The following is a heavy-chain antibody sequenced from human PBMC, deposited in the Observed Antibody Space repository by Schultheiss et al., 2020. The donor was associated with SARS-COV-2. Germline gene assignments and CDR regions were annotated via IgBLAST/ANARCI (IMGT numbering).Heavy chain of an antibody. CDR3: TRNSTSSGWFDP. Sequence: GESRKISCVTSGFSFSGSGIYWVRQASGKGLEWVGRIRSKARNYATTYAASVKGRFIISRDESRNTSYLQMNSLKIEDTAVYYCTRNSTSSGWFDPWGQGTLVTVSS. D-gene: IGHD5-18*01. CDR1: GFSFSGSG. J-gene: IGHJ5*02. V-gene: IGHV3-73*01. CDR2: IRSKARNYAT.